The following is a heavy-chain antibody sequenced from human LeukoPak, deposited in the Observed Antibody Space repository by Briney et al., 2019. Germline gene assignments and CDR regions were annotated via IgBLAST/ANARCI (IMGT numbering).Heavy chain of an antibody. CDR1: GGTFSSYA. J-gene: IGHJ4*02. Sequence: SVKVSCKASGGTFSSYAISWVRQAPGQGLEWMGGIIPIFGTANYAQKFQGRVTITADESTSTAYMELSSLRSEDTAVYYCARVPYCSSTSCYTPYHCWVEGTLVTVSS. D-gene: IGHD2-2*02. CDR2: IIPIFGTA. V-gene: IGHV1-69*01. CDR3: ARVPYCSSTSCYTPYHC.